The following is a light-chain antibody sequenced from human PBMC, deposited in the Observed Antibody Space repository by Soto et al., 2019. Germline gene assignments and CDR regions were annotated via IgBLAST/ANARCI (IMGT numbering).Light chain of an antibody. J-gene: IGKJ5*01. CDR2: DAS. CDR3: QQRSNWPLT. CDR1: QSVSSY. Sequence: EIVLTQSPANLSLAPGERATLCCLACQSVSSYFAWYQLIPGQSPNLLIQDASNRATGIPARFSGSESGTDFTRAISSLEPEDFAVYYCQQRSNWPLTFGQGTRLEIK. V-gene: IGKV3-11*01.